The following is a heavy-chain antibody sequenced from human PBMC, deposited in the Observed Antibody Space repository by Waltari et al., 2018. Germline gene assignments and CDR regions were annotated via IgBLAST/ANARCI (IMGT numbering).Heavy chain of an antibody. CDR2: IFSGDTT. Sequence: EVQLMESGGGLVQPGGSLRLSCVASGLPVRASLMSWVRQAPGKGLEWGSAIFSGDTTYYTDSVKGRFSTSRDNSKNTRFLQMNSLRAEDTAVYYCARVARGTLYDAFDIWGQGTMVTVSS. CDR3: ARVARGTLYDAFDI. J-gene: IGHJ3*02. CDR1: GLPVRASL. D-gene: IGHD1-26*01. V-gene: IGHV3-66*01.